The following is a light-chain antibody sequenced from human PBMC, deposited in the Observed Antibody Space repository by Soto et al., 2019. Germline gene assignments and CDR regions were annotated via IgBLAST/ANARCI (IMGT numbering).Light chain of an antibody. CDR2: AAS. CDR1: QSISSY. V-gene: IGKV1-39*01. CDR3: QQSYSTPQT. Sequence: DIQMTQSPSSLSASVGDRVTITCRASQSISSYLNWYQQKPGKTPKLLIYAASSLQGGVPSRFSGSGSGTDFTLTISSLQPEDFATYYCQQSYSTPQTFGQGTRLEIK. J-gene: IGKJ5*01.